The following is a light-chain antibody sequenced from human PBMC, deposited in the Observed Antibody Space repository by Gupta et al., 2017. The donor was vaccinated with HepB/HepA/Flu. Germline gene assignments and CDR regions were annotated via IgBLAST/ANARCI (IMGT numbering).Light chain of an antibody. Sequence: SALPQPASVSGSPGPSLTISCTGTSSDVGGYNYVSWYQQHPGKAHKLMIYDVSKRPAGVSNRFSGSKSGNTASLTTSGRQAEDEADYYCSSDTSSSTWVFGGGTKLTVL. CDR1: SSDVGGYNY. CDR2: DVS. J-gene: IGLJ3*02. CDR3: SSDTSSSTWV. V-gene: IGLV2-14*01.